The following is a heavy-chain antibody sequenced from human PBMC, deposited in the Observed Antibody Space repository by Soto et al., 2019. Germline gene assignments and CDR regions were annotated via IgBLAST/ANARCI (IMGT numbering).Heavy chain of an antibody. D-gene: IGHD3-3*01. CDR2: IYYSGST. V-gene: IGHV4-59*08. CDR1: GGSISSYY. Sequence: LSLTCTVSGGSISSYYWSWIRQPPGKGLEWIGYIYYSGSTYYNPSLKSRVTISVDTSKNQFSLKLSSVTAADTAVYYCASNDFWSGLPSTYYYYGMDVWGQGTTVTVSS. CDR3: ASNDFWSGLPSTYYYYGMDV. J-gene: IGHJ6*02.